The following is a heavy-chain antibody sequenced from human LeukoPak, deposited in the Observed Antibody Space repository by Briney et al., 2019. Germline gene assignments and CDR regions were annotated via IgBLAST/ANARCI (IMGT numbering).Heavy chain of an antibody. CDR3: ARDRYYYDSSGYYYFDY. Sequence: GGSLRLSCAASGFTFSSYSMNWVRQAPGKGLEWVSYISSSSTIYYADSVKGRSTISRDDAKNSLYLQMNSLRAEDTAVYYCARDRYYYDSSGYYYFDYWGQGTLVTVSS. V-gene: IGHV3-48*01. CDR2: ISSSSTI. D-gene: IGHD3-22*01. CDR1: GFTFSSYS. J-gene: IGHJ4*02.